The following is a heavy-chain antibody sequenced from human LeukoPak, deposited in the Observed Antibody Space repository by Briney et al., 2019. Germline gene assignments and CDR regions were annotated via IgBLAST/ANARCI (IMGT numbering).Heavy chain of an antibody. CDR1: GGSISSGDYY. CDR3: ARVEYNWNDEGFDY. D-gene: IGHD1-20*01. J-gene: IGHJ4*02. V-gene: IGHV4-30-4*08. Sequence: SETLSLTCTVSGGSISSGDYYWSWIRQPPRKGLEWIGYIYYSGSTYYNPSLKSRVTISVDTSKNQFSLKLSSVTAADTAVYYCARVEYNWNDEGFDYWGQGTLVTVSS. CDR2: IYYSGST.